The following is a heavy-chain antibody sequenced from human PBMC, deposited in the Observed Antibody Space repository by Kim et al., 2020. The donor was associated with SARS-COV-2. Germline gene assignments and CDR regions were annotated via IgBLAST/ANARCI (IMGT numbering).Heavy chain of an antibody. Sequence: SETLSLTCAVYGGSLSGYSWSWIRQPPGKGLEWIGEILHSGANYNPSLKSRVTISMDTSENKFSLRLSSVTAADTAVYYCAAPRDLYWYFDLWGRGTLVTVSS. V-gene: IGHV4-34*12. CDR1: GGSLSGYS. J-gene: IGHJ2*01. CDR2: ILHSGA. CDR3: AAPRDLYWYFDL.